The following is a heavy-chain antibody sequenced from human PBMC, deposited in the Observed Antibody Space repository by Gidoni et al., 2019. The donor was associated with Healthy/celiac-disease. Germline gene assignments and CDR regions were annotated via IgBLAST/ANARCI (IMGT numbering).Heavy chain of an antibody. V-gene: IGHV4-39*01. CDR1: GGSISSSSYY. D-gene: IGHD3-16*01. J-gene: IGHJ4*02. CDR2: IYYSGST. CDR3: ARGIGDDYFDY. Sequence: QLQLQESGPGLVKPSENLSLTCTVSGGSISSSSYYWGWIRQPPGKGLEWIGSIYYSGSTYYNPSLKSRVTISVDTSKNQFSLKLSSVTAADTAVYYCARGIGDDYFDYWGQGPLVTVSA.